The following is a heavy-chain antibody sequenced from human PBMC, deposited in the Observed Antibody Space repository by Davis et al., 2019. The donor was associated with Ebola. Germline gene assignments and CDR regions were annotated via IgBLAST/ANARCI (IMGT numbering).Heavy chain of an antibody. D-gene: IGHD6-13*01. CDR1: GFTFSSYW. CDR3: ARGGPHSSSWYLVSLAEYFQH. V-gene: IGHV3-7*03. CDR2: IKQDGSEK. Sequence: PGGSLRLSCAASGFTFSSYWMSWVRQAPGKGLEWVANIKQDGSEKYYVDSVKGRFTISRDNAKNSLYLQMNSLRAEDTAVYYCARGGPHSSSWYLVSLAEYFQHWGQGTLVTVSS. J-gene: IGHJ1*01.